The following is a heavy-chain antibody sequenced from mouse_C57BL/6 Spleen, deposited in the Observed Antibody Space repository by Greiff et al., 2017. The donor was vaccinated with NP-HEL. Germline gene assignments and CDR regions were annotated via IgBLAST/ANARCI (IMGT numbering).Heavy chain of an antibody. V-gene: IGHV1-39*01. CDR3: ARSSATVVAKGWYFDV. CDR2: INPNYGTT. J-gene: IGHJ1*03. D-gene: IGHD1-1*01. Sequence: VQLKQSGPELVKPGASVKISCKASGYSFTDYNMNWVKQSNGKSLEWIGVINPNYGTTSYNQKFKGKATLTVDQSSSTAYMQLNSLTSEDSAVYYCARSSATVVAKGWYFDVWGTGTTVTVSS. CDR1: GYSFTDYN.